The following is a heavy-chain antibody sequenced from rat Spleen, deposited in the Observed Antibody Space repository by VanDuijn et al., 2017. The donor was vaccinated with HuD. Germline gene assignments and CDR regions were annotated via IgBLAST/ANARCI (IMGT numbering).Heavy chain of an antibody. Sequence: EVQLVESDGGLVQPGRSLKLSCADSGFTFSSFPMAWVRQAPTKGLEWVAGISTSGGNTYYRDSVKGRFTISRDNAKSSLYLQMDSLRSEDTATYYCARAGYLRDWYFDFWGPGTMVAVSS. CDR1: GFTFSSFP. J-gene: IGHJ1*01. D-gene: IGHD2-2*01. CDR3: ARAGYLRDWYFDF. CDR2: ISTSGGNT. V-gene: IGHV5-46*01.